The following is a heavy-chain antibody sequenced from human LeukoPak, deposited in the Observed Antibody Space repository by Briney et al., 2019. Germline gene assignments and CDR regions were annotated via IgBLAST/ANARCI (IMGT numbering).Heavy chain of an antibody. CDR1: GFTFSDYA. CDR3: AKDAFPYNGVYDAFDI. D-gene: IGHD3-10*01. V-gene: IGHV3-23*01. CDR2: ISGGGGDT. Sequence: GGSLRLSCVVSGFTFSDYAMNWVRQAPGKGLEWVSHISGGGGDTYYADSLKGRSTVSRDNSRKTLYLQINSLRAGDTAVYYCAKDAFPYNGVYDAFDIWGQGTVVTVSS. J-gene: IGHJ3*02.